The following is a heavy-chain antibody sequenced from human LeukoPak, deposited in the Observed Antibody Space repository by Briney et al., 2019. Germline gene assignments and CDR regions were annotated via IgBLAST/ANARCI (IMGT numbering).Heavy chain of an antibody. CDR2: IYHTGST. J-gene: IGHJ5*01. CDR3: ARDISISWFYS. CDR1: GASISSDSNY. Sequence: TTSETLSLTCTVPGASISSDSNYWAWVRQPPGKGLQWIGSIYHTGSTFYNPSLMSRVSISIDSSKNQFSLKLSSVTVADTALYYCARDISISWFYSWGQGTLVSVSS. V-gene: IGHV4-39*07. D-gene: IGHD3-3*02.